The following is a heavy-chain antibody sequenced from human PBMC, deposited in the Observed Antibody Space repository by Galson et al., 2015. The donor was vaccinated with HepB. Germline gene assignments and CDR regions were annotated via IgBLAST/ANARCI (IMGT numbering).Heavy chain of an antibody. CDR3: ARGLLCRGRDAFDI. CDR1: GGSINSGGYY. V-gene: IGHV4-31*01. CDR2: IYFSGST. Sequence: TLSLTCTVSGGSINSGGYYWSWIRQHPGKGLEWIGDIYFSGSTYYNPSLKSQVSISVDTSKTRFSLKLRSVTAADTAVYYCARGLLCRGRDAFDIWGQGTMVTVSS. J-gene: IGHJ3*02. D-gene: IGHD4-17*01.